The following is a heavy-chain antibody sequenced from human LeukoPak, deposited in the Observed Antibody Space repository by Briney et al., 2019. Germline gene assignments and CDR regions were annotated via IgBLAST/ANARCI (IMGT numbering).Heavy chain of an antibody. J-gene: IGHJ4*02. CDR2: IYHTGST. D-gene: IGHD4-17*01. CDR3: AVGRRVTIADY. Sequence: SETLSLTCSVSGVSISSDGYYWSWVRQLPGKGLEWIGYIYHTGSTYYNPSLKSRVTMAVDRSKNQFSLKLTSMTTADTAVYYCAVGRRVTIADYWGQGTLVTVSS. V-gene: IGHV4-30-2*01. CDR1: GVSISSDGYY.